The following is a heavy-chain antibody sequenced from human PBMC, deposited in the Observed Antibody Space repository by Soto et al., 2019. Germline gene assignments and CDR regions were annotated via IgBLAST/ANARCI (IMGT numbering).Heavy chain of an antibody. Sequence: EVPLLESGGGLVQPGGSLRLACDASGFSFSTYEMTWARQAPGKGLEWVAFINPSSGTTHYADSVKGRFTISRDNSKDPLYLQLTSLRVEDTAFYYCAKGGWLDVWGKGTTVTVSS. V-gene: IGHV3-23*01. CDR3: AKGGWLDV. CDR1: GFSFSTYE. CDR2: INPSSGTT. D-gene: IGHD2-15*01. J-gene: IGHJ6*04.